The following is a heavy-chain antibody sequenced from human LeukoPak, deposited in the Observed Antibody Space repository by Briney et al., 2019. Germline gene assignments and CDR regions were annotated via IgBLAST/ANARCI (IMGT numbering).Heavy chain of an antibody. CDR1: GGSISSGGYY. CDR2: IYYSGST. D-gene: IGHD3-10*01. CDR3: ARGEYGEFDY. V-gene: IGHV4-31*03. J-gene: IGHJ4*02. Sequence: SETLSLTCTVSGGSISSGGYYWSWIRQHPGKGLEWIGCIYYSGSTYYNPSLKSRVTISVDTSKNQFSLKLSSVTAADTAVYYCARGEYGEFDYWGQGTLVTVSS.